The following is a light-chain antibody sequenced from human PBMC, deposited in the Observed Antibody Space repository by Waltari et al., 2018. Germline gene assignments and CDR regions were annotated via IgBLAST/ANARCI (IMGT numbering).Light chain of an antibody. CDR2: KIS. CDR3: MQDTYWPRT. V-gene: IGKV2-30*02. CDR1: QGLVQSDGNTY. J-gene: IGKJ1*01. Sequence: DVVLSKSPLSLLVILGKEASISCRSSQGLVQSDGNTYLNWFQQRPGQSPRLLIYKISNRDSGVPDRFSGSGSGTDFTLKISRVEAEDVGIYFCMQDTYWPRTFGQGTKVEIK.